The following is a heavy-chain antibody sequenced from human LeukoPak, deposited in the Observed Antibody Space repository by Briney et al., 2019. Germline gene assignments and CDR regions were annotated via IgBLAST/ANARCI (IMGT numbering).Heavy chain of an antibody. CDR2: ISSKSTYI. J-gene: IGHJ4*02. CDR3: ARRGGLSSGRGFDH. Sequence: GGSLRLSCVASGFDFNYYDMNWVRQAPGKGLEWVSSISSKSTYIDSADSTKGRFTISRDNANNSVFLQMSSLRAEDTAVYYCARRGGLSSGRGFDHWGQGTLVTVSS. V-gene: IGHV3-21*01. D-gene: IGHD3-16*01. CDR1: GFDFNYYD.